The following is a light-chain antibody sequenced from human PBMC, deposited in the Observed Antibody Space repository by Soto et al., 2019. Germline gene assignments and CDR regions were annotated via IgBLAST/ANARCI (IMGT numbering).Light chain of an antibody. J-gene: IGLJ2*01. Sequence: QSALTQPASVSGSPGQSITISCTGTNSDVGDYNYVSWYQQHPGKAPKLMIYDVTNRPSGVSNRFSGSKSGNTASLTISGLQAEDEVDYYCTSYTITSTHVLFGGGTNLTVL. CDR2: DVT. CDR3: TSYTITSTHVL. V-gene: IGLV2-14*01. CDR1: NSDVGDYNY.